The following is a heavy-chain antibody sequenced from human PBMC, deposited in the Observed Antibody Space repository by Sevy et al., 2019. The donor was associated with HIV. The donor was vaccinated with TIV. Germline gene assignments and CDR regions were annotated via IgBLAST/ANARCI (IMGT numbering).Heavy chain of an antibody. Sequence: SETLSLTCTVSGDSISSYYWNWIRQSPGKGLEWIGYIYYNSGSTNYNHSLKSRVTMSVDTSKNQFSLKLSSVTAADTAVYYCARGRVYGSGSYSFDDWGRGALVTVSS. J-gene: IGHJ4*02. CDR2: IYYNSGST. CDR1: GDSISSYY. D-gene: IGHD3-10*01. CDR3: ARGRVYGSGSYSFDD. V-gene: IGHV4-59*01.